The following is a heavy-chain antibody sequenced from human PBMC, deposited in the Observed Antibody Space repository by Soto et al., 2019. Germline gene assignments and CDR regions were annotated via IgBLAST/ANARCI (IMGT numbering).Heavy chain of an antibody. CDR1: GFPFSAYN. D-gene: IGHD3-16*01. Sequence: EVQLVESGGGLVKPGGSLRLSCTVSGFPFSAYNINWVRQAPGKGLEWVSAITVGSSHIYQPNSMKGRFTISRDDAKNSVYLQIDSLRDEDTALYYCSRSPEVGVRGAYWGQGTLVTVSS. J-gene: IGHJ4*02. V-gene: IGHV3-21*01. CDR3: SRSPEVGVRGAY. CDR2: ITVGSSHI.